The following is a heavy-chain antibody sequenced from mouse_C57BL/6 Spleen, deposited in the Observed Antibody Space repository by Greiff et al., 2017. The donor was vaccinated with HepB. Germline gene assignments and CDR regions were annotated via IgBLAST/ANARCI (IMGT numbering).Heavy chain of an antibody. CDR3: ARSESDYYGSSYGYFDV. Sequence: VQLQQSGAELARPGASVKLSCKASGYTFTSYGISWVKQRTGQGLEWIGEIYPRSGNTYYNEKFKGKATLTADKSSSTAYMELRSLTSEDSAVYCCARSESDYYGSSYGYFDVWGTGTTVTVSS. CDR2: IYPRSGNT. J-gene: IGHJ1*03. CDR1: GYTFTSYG. V-gene: IGHV1-81*01. D-gene: IGHD1-1*01.